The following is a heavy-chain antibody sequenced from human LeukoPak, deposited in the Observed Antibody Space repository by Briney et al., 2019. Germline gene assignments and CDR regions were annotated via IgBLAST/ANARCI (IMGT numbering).Heavy chain of an antibody. Sequence: HPGGSLRLSCAASGFTFSSYWMSWVRQAPGKGLEWVANIKQDGSEKYYVDSVKGRFTISRDNAKNSLYLQMNSLRAEDTAVYYCARDQYCSGGGCYGMSYFDYWGQGTLVTVSS. CDR2: IKQDGSEK. D-gene: IGHD2-15*01. J-gene: IGHJ4*02. CDR3: ARDQYCSGGGCYGMSYFDY. CDR1: GFTFSSYW. V-gene: IGHV3-7*01.